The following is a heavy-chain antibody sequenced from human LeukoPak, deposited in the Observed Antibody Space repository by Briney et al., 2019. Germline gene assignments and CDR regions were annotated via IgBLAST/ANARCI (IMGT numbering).Heavy chain of an antibody. D-gene: IGHD3-10*01. J-gene: IGHJ6*02. CDR1: GFTFSGYW. CDR2: INSDGSTT. Sequence: PGGSLRLSCAASGFTFSGYWMHWVRQVPGKGLVWVSRINSDGSTTTYADSVKGRFTISRDNAKNTLYLQMKSLRAEDTAVYYCASDAGGAWGMDVWGQGTTVTVSS. V-gene: IGHV3-74*01. CDR3: ASDAGGAWGMDV.